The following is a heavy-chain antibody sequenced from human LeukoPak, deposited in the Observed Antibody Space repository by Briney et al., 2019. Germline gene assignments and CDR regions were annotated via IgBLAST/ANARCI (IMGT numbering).Heavy chain of an antibody. CDR3: ARDSGTTGEVKFDP. Sequence: SETLSLTCAVSGGSISSSNGWSWVRQPPGKALEWIGEIYHSGSTNYNPSLKSRVTISVDKSKNQFSLKLSSVTAADTAVYYCARDSGTTGEVKFDPWGQGTLVTVSS. CDR2: IYHSGST. V-gene: IGHV4-4*02. D-gene: IGHD3-10*01. CDR1: GGSISSSNG. J-gene: IGHJ5*02.